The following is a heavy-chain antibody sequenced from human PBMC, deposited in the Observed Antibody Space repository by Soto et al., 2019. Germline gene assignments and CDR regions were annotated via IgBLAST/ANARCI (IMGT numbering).Heavy chain of an antibody. D-gene: IGHD3-3*01. Sequence: QITLNESGPTQVKPRQTLTLTCTFSGFSLTTSGVGVGWIRQSPGKAPESLPLTYWDDDKRYSRSLKSRLTITKDTSKNQVVLTMADLDPADTATYYCAHRVLRTVFGLVTTTAIYFDFWGQGTPVAVSS. V-gene: IGHV2-5*02. J-gene: IGHJ4*02. CDR2: TYWDDDK. CDR3: AHRVLRTVFGLVTTTAIYFDF. CDR1: GFSLTTSGVG.